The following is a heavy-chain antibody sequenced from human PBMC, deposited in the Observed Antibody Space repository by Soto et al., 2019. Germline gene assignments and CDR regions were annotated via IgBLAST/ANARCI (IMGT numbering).Heavy chain of an antibody. CDR1: GFTFSSYA. J-gene: IGHJ4*02. CDR2: ISGGGHNT. CDR3: AKLRDFVVLPAGILDY. Sequence: EVQLLESGGGLVQPGGSLRLTCAASGFTFSSYAISWIRLSPGKGLEWDSVISGGGHNTYYTPSVKGRFTISRDDFKNTLYLQMNSLRTEDTAMYYCAKLRDFVVLPAGILDYWGPGTLVTVSS. D-gene: IGHD2-8*01. V-gene: IGHV3-23*01.